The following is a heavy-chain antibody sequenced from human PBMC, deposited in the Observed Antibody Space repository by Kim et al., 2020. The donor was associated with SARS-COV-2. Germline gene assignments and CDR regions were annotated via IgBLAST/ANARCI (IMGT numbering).Heavy chain of an antibody. CDR3: ERIRWYCSSTSGQAACFDY. D-gene: IGHD2-2*01. CDR1: GFALSTSGMC. V-gene: IGHV2-70*11. CDR2: IDWDDDK. J-gene: IGHJ4*02. Sequence: SGPTLVNPTHTLTLTCTFSGFALSTSGMCVSWIRQPPGKALEWLARIDWDDDKYYSTSLKTRLTISKDTAKNQVVLTMTNMDPVDTATYYCERIRWYCSSTSGQAACFDYWGQGSLVTVSS.